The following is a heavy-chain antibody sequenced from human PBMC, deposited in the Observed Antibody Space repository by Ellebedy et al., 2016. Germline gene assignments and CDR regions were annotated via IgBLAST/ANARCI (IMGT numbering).Heavy chain of an antibody. D-gene: IGHD2-15*01. CDR2: IWYDGSHK. V-gene: IGHV3-33*08. Sequence: GESLKISCAASGFTFNSYGMHWVRQSPGKGLEWVAVIWYDGSHKYYGDFVKGRFIISRDISKSTVFLQMNSLRAEDTAVYYCARSPWDCSGGSCYSDYWGQGTLVTVSS. CDR1: GFTFNSYG. J-gene: IGHJ4*02. CDR3: ARSPWDCSGGSCYSDY.